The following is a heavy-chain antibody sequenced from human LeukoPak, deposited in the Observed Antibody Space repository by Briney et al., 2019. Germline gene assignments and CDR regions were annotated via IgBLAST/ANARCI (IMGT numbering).Heavy chain of an antibody. CDR2: ISSSNI. V-gene: IGHV3-21*01. CDR1: GFTLSSYS. Sequence: GGSLRLSCAASGFTLSSYSMNWVRQAPGKGLEWVSSISSSNIYYADSVKGRFTISRDNAKNSLYLQMNSLRAEDTAMYYCARGGDGYNSDLDYWGQGTLVTVSS. J-gene: IGHJ4*02. D-gene: IGHD5-24*01. CDR3: ARGGDGYNSDLDY.